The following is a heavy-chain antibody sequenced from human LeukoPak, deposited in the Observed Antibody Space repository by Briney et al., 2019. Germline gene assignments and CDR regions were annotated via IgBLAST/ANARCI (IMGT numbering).Heavy chain of an antibody. J-gene: IGHJ4*02. V-gene: IGHV4-34*01. Sequence: SETLSLTCAVYGGSFSGYYWSWIRQPPGKGLEWIGEINHSGSTNYNPSLKSRVTISVDTSKNQFSLKLSSVTAADTAAYYCARGWRAARGVVSYFDYWGQGTLVTVFS. CDR2: INHSGST. CDR3: ARGWRAARGVVSYFDY. D-gene: IGHD6-6*01. CDR1: GGSFSGYY.